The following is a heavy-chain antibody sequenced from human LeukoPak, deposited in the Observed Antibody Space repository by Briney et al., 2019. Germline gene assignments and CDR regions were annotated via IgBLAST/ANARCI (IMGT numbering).Heavy chain of an antibody. CDR1: GFTFTSYG. Sequence: PGRSLRLSWAASGFTFTSYGMHWVRQAPGKGLEWVAVISYDGSYKYYAGSVKGRFTISRDNSKNTLYLQMNSLRAEDTAVYYCAKDRDSSWYSGCFDCRGQGTLVTVSS. D-gene: IGHD6-13*01. CDR2: ISYDGSYK. J-gene: IGHJ4*02. V-gene: IGHV3-30*18. CDR3: AKDRDSSWYSGCFDC.